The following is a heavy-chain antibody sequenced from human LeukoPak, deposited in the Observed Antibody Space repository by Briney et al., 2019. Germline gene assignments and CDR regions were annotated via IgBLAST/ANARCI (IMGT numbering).Heavy chain of an antibody. J-gene: IGHJ4*02. D-gene: IGHD3-22*01. CDR1: GYSFTSYW. Sequence: LGESLKISCKGSGYSFTSYWIGWVRQMPGKGLEWMGIIYPGDSDTRYSPSFQGQVTISADKSISTAYLQWSSLKASDTAMYYCARIHPYYYDSSGPRYYFDYWGQGTLVTVSS. CDR2: IYPGDSDT. CDR3: ARIHPYYYDSSGPRYYFDY. V-gene: IGHV5-51*01.